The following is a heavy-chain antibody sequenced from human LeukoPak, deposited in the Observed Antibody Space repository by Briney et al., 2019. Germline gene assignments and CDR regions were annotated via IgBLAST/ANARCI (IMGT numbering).Heavy chain of an antibody. V-gene: IGHV3-49*04. CDR1: GFTFGDYA. Sequence: PGGSLRLSCTASGFTFGDYAMSWVRQAPTKGLECVGFISRKAYGGTTEYAASVKGRFTISRGDSKSIAYLQMNSLKAEDTAVYYCTRPQYYYDSSGYQRLYWYFDLWGRGTLVTVSS. D-gene: IGHD3-22*01. CDR3: TRPQYYYDSSGYQRLYWYFDL. CDR2: ISRKAYGGTT. J-gene: IGHJ2*01.